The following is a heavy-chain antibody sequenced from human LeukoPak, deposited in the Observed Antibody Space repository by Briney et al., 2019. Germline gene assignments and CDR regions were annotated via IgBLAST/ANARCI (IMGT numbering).Heavy chain of an antibody. V-gene: IGHV4-34*01. D-gene: IGHD7-27*01. CDR1: GGPFGDYY. CDR3: ARFSTFAWGAWGDAFDV. J-gene: IGHJ3*01. CDR2: INHGGST. Sequence: SETLSLTCTIYGGPFGDYYWSWIRQPPGMGLEWIGEINHGGSTNYNPSLMSRVIVSRNTSNNQFSLIVTSVTAADTAVYYCARFSTFAWGAWGDAFDVWGRGTVVSVSS.